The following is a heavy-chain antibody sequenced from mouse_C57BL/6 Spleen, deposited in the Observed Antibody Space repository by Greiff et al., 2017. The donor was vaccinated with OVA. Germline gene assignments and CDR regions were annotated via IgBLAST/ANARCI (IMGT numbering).Heavy chain of an antibody. CDR2: IYPGDGDT. D-gene: IGHD1-1*01. V-gene: IGHV1-80*01. Sequence: QVQLQQSGAELVKPGASVKISCKASGYAFSSYWMNWVKQRPGKGLEWIGQIYPGDGDTNYNGKFKGKATLTADKSSSTPYMQLSSLTSEDSAVYFCARSRTVVADAMDYWGQGTSVTVSS. J-gene: IGHJ4*01. CDR3: ARSRTVVADAMDY. CDR1: GYAFSSYW.